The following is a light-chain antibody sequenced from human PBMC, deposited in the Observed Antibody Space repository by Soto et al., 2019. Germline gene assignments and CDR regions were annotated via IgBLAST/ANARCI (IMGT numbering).Light chain of an antibody. CDR1: QSVGSY. V-gene: IGKV3-11*01. CDR3: QQRSNWPSLT. Sequence: EIVLIQSPATLSLSPGERATLSCRASQSVGSYLAWYQHKPGQAPRLLISDASNRATGIPDRFSGSGSETDFTLTISRLEPEDSAVYYCQQRSNWPSLTFGGGTKVDIK. J-gene: IGKJ4*01. CDR2: DAS.